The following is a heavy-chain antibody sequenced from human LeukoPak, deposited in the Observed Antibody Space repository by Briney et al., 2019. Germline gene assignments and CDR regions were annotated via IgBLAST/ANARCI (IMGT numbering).Heavy chain of an antibody. V-gene: IGHV3-30*02. CDR1: GFTSSSYG. D-gene: IGHD2-2*01. J-gene: IGHJ4*02. CDR2: IRYDGSNK. CDR3: AKEGDCSSTSCYYRGEYYFDY. Sequence: PGGSLRLSCAASGFTSSSYGMHWVRQAPGKGLEWVAFIRYDGSNKYYADSVKGRFTISRDNSKNTLYLQMNSLRAEDTAVYYCAKEGDCSSTSCYYRGEYYFDYWGQGTLVTVSS.